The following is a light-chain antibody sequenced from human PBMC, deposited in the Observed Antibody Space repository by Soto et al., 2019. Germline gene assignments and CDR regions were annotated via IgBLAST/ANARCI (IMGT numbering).Light chain of an antibody. V-gene: IGLV1-40*01. CDR2: GSV. J-gene: IGLJ2*01. CDR1: SSNIGAAYG. Sequence: QSVLTQPPSVSGAPGQRVTISCTGSSSNIGAAYGVHWYQQLPGTAPKLLIYGSVNRPSGVPDRFSGSKSGTSGSLAITGLQAEDEANYYCQSYDSSLSAMVFGGGTQLTVL. CDR3: QSYDSSLSAMV.